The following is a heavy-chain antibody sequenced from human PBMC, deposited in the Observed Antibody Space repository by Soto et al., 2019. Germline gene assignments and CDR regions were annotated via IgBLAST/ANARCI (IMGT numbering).Heavy chain of an antibody. CDR1: GYTFTSYY. D-gene: IGHD6-13*01. CDR2: IYPGDSDT. J-gene: IGHJ6*02. CDR3: ARTSAAGKYYYGMDV. Sequence: KVSCKASGYTFTSYYMNWLRQMPGKGLEWMGIIYPGDSDTRYSPSFQGQVTISADKSISTAYLQWSSLKASDTAMYYCARTSAAGKYYYGMDVWGQGTTVTVSS. V-gene: IGHV5-51*01.